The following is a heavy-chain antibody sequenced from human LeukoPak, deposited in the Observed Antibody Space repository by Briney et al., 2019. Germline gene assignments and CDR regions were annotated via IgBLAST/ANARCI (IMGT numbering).Heavy chain of an antibody. CDR1: GGSISSGDYY. D-gene: IGHD3-22*01. CDR3: ARVVDYYDSSGITIDY. Sequence: PSETLSLTXTVSGGSISSGDYYWSWIRQPPGKGLEWIGYIYYSGSTYYNPSLKSRVTISVDTSKNQFSLKLSSVTAADTAVYYCARVVDYYDSSGITIDYWGQGTLVTVSS. CDR2: IYYSGST. V-gene: IGHV4-30-4*08. J-gene: IGHJ4*02.